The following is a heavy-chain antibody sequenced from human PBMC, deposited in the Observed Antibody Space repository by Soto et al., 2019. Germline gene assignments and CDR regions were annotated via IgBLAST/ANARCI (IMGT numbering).Heavy chain of an antibody. V-gene: IGHV4-59*01. J-gene: IGHJ3*01. Sequence: XATLSLTCTVCGGCISGYDWSWIRQPPGKGLEWIGYIYYSVSTNYNPSLKSRVTISVDTSKNQFSLKLSSVTAADTAVYYCARHGSGTLIWGQGTMVTVSS. CDR1: GGCISGYD. CDR3: ARHGSGTLI. CDR2: IYYSVST. D-gene: IGHD3-10*01.